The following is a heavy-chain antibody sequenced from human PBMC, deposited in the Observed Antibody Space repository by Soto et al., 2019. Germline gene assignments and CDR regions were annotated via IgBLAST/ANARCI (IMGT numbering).Heavy chain of an antibody. Sequence: SETLSLTCAVSGGSISSGGYSWSWIRQPPGKGLEWIGYIYHSGSTYYNPSLKSRVTISVDRSKNQFSLKLSSVTAADTAVYYFAESYDYHRDVMDVWRRGSSVPVS. CDR3: AESYDYHRDVMDV. D-gene: IGHD5-12*01. J-gene: IGHJ6*01. CDR1: GGSISSGGYS. CDR2: IYHSGST. V-gene: IGHV4-30-2*01.